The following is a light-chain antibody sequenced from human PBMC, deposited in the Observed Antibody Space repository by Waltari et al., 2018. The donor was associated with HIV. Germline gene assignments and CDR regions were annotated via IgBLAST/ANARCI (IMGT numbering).Light chain of an antibody. CDR3: SSYVGSSTSWL. CDR1: SDDVGYSNY. CDR2: DVT. V-gene: IGLV2-14*03. J-gene: IGLJ3*02. Sequence: QSALTQPASVSGSPGPSIVISCTGTSDDVGYSNYVSWYQQHPGKVPKLVIYDVTSRPSGVSNRFSGSKSGNTASLTISGLRADDEADYYCSSYVGSSTSWLFGGGTKLTV.